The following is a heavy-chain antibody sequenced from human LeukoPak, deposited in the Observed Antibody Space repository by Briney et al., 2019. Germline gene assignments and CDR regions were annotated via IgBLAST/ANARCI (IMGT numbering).Heavy chain of an antibody. Sequence: SGTLSLTCAVSGGSISSSNWWSWVRQPPGKGLEWIGEINHSGSTNYNPSLKSRVTISVDTSKNQFSLKLSSVTAADTAVYYCARLRYFDYWGQGTLVTVSS. CDR2: INHSGST. V-gene: IGHV4-4*02. J-gene: IGHJ4*02. CDR3: ARLRYFDY. D-gene: IGHD3-10*01. CDR1: GGSISSSNW.